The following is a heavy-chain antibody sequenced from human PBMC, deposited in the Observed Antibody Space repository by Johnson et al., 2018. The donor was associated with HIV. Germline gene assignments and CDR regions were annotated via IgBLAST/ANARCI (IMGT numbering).Heavy chain of an antibody. J-gene: IGHJ3*01. Sequence: MQLVESGGGLVQPGRSLRLSCAASGFTFDDYGMSWVRQAPGKGLEWVSGINWNGGSTGYADSVKGRFTISRDNAKKSLYLRMNSLRPEDTALYYCAKDDRISSWGQGTMVIVSS. CDR1: GFTFDDYG. CDR2: INWNGGST. V-gene: IGHV3-20*04. D-gene: IGHD1-14*01. CDR3: AKDDRISS.